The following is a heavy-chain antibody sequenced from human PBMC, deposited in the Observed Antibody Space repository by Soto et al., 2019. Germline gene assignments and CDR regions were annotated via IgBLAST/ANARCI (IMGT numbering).Heavy chain of an antibody. V-gene: IGHV3-21*06. CDR2: ISSSSSYI. CDR1: GSTRRCNT. J-gene: IGHJ2*01. Sequence: RHTCTASGSTRRCNTMNAVRQTTGKELEWVSSISSSSSYIYYADSLKGRFTISRDIAKNSLSLQVNSLRAEDTVLYYCARGELVIGYIFKHYW. D-gene: IGHD3-9*01. CDR3: ARGELVIGYIFKHYW.